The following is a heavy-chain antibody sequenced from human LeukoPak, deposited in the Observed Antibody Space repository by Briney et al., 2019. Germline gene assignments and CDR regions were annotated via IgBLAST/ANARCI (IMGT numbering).Heavy chain of an antibody. J-gene: IGHJ4*02. D-gene: IGHD3-10*01. CDR2: INHSGTT. CDR1: GGSFSGYY. Sequence: PSETLSLTCAVYGGSFSGYYWSWIRQPPGKGLEWIGEINHSGTTNYNPSLKSRVTISVDTSKNPCSLTLSSVTAADAAVYYCARGCKCITMVRGQGGRFDYWGQGTLVTVSS. V-gene: IGHV4-34*01. CDR3: ARGCKCITMVRGQGGRFDY.